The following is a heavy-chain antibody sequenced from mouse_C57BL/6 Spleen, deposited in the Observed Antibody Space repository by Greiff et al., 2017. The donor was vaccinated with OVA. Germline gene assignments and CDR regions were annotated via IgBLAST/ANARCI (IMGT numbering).Heavy chain of an antibody. D-gene: IGHD3-2*02. CDR3: ARGAQATSFDY. Sequence: VQVVESGAELAKPGASVKLSCKASGYTFTSYWMHWVKQRPGQGLEWIGYINPSSGYTKYNQKFKDKATLTADKSSSTAYMQLSSLTYEDSAVYYCARGAQATSFDYWGQGTTLTVSA. CDR2: INPSSGYT. CDR1: GYTFTSYW. V-gene: IGHV1-7*01. J-gene: IGHJ2*01.